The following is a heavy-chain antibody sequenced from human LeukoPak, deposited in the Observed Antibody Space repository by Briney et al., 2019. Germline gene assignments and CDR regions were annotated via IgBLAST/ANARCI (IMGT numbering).Heavy chain of an antibody. CDR1: GFTFSSYA. CDR2: ISGSGVGT. V-gene: IGHV3-23*01. J-gene: IGHJ4*02. Sequence: GGSLRLSCAASGFTFSSYAMSWVRQAPGKGLEWVSGISGSGVGTYYADSVKGRFTISRDNSKNTLYLQMNSLRAEDTAVYYCAKDGSGEWELPAHFDYWGQGTLVTVSS. CDR3: AKDGSGEWELPAHFDY. D-gene: IGHD1-26*01.